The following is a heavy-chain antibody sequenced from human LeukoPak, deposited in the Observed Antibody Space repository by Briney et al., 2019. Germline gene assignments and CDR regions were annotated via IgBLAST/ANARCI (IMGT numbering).Heavy chain of an antibody. CDR3: ARVPRGHGGNSGAIDY. J-gene: IGHJ4*02. Sequence: GGSLRLSCAASGFTFSSYSMNWVRQAPGKGLEWVSVIYSGGSTYYADSVKGRFTISRDNSKNTLYLQMSSLRAEDTAVYYCARVPRGHGGNSGAIDYWGQGTLVTVSS. CDR1: GFTFSSYS. D-gene: IGHD4-23*01. CDR2: IYSGGST. V-gene: IGHV3-66*01.